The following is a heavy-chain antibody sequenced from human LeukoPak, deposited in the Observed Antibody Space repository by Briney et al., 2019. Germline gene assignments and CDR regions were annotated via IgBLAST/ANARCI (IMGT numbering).Heavy chain of an antibody. J-gene: IGHJ5*02. CDR1: GYTFTGYY. Sequence: ASVKVSCKASGYTFTGYYMHWVRQAPGQGLEWMGWINPNSGGTNYAQKFQGRVTMTRDTSISTAYMELSRLRSDDAGVYFCGRFSLWGGYYLFDPWGQGTLVTVSS. V-gene: IGHV1-2*02. CDR3: GRFSLWGGYYLFDP. D-gene: IGHD3-3*01. CDR2: INPNSGGT.